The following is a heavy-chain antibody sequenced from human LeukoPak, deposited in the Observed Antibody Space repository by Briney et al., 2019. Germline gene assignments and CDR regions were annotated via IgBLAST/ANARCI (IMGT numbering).Heavy chain of an antibody. D-gene: IGHD2-2*01. Sequence: SETLSLTCAVYGGSFSGYYWGWIRQPPGKGLEWIGSIYYSGSTYYNPSLKSRVTISVDRSKNQFSLKLSSVTAADTAVYYCARDIVVVPAEDYMDVWGKGTTVTVSS. CDR2: IYYSGST. V-gene: IGHV4-34*01. CDR1: GGSFSGYY. CDR3: ARDIVVVPAEDYMDV. J-gene: IGHJ6*03.